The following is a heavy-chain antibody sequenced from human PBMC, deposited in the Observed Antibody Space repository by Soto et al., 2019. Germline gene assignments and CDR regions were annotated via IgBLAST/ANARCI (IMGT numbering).Heavy chain of an antibody. J-gene: IGHJ3*01. CDR1: GYSFTTYW. CDR2: IYPGDSDT. CDR3: ASRSGYYAFDL. D-gene: IGHD3-3*01. Sequence: GDSLKMSGECSGYSFTTYWIGWVRQMPGKGLEWMGIIYPGDSDTRYSPSFQGQVTISADKSISTTYLQWSSLKASDTAMYYCASRSGYYAFDLWGQGTMVTVSS. V-gene: IGHV5-51*01.